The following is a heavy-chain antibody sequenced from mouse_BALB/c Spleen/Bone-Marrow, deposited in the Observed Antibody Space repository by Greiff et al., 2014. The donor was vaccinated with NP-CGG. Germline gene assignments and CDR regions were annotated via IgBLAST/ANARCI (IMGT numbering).Heavy chain of an antibody. CDR3: ARYYYGSSYFDY. J-gene: IGHJ2*01. CDR2: IDPANGNT. V-gene: IGHV14-3*02. Sequence: DVKLQESGAELVKPGASVKLSCTASGFNIKDTYMHWVKQRPEQGLEWIGRIDPANGNTKYDPKFQGKATITADTSSNTAYLQLSSLTSEDTAVYDCARYYYGSSYFDYWGQGTTLTVSS. D-gene: IGHD1-1*01. CDR1: GFNIKDTY.